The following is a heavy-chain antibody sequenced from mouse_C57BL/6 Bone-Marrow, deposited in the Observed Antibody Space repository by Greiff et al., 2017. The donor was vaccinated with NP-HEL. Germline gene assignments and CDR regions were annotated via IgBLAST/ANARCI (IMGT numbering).Heavy chain of an antibody. Sequence: EVQLVESGTVLARPGASVKMSCKTSGYTFTSYWMHWVKQRPGQGLEWIGAIYPGNSDTSYNQKFKGKAKLTAVTSASTAYMELSSLTNEDSAVYYCTRPLHFDYWGQGTTLTVSS. V-gene: IGHV1-5*01. CDR2: IYPGNSDT. CDR1: GYTFTSYW. J-gene: IGHJ2*01. CDR3: TRPLHFDY.